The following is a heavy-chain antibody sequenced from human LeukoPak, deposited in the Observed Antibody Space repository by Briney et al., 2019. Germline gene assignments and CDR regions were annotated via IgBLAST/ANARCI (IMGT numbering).Heavy chain of an antibody. D-gene: IGHD6-19*01. CDR2: LSVIGGST. V-gene: IGHV3-23*01. Sequence: GGSLRLSCAASGFAFRTCTMNWVRQAPGKGLEWVSILSVIGGSTNYADSVKGRFTSSRDNSKNTLYLQMNSLRAEDTAVYYCAKGGWLEYWGQGTLVTVSS. CDR1: GFAFRTCT. CDR3: AKGGWLEY. J-gene: IGHJ4*02.